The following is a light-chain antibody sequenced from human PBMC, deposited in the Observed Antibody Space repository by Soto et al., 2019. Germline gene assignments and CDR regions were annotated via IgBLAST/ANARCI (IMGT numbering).Light chain of an antibody. V-gene: IGKV3-15*01. J-gene: IGKJ1*01. CDR3: QQYDKWPRT. Sequence: EIVMTQSPATLSVSPGERATLSCRASQSVGNYLAWYQQKPGQVPRLLMYSVSTRATGTPARISGSGSGTEFTLTISSLQSEDFAVYYCQQYDKWPRTFGQGTKVEIK. CDR1: QSVGNY. CDR2: SVS.